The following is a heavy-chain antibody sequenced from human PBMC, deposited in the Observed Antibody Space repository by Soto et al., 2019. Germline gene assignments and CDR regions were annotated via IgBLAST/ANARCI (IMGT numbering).Heavy chain of an antibody. CDR3: AKYRGGFHYYGMDV. J-gene: IGHJ6*02. Sequence: SEILCLTCAVSGYSISSGYFWVWIRQPPGKGLEWIGSIYHSGSTNYNPSLKSRVTISVDTSKNQFSLKLSSVTAADTAVYYCAKYRGGFHYYGMDVWGQGTTVTVSS. D-gene: IGHD2-2*02. V-gene: IGHV4-38-2*01. CDR2: IYHSGST. CDR1: GYSISSGYF.